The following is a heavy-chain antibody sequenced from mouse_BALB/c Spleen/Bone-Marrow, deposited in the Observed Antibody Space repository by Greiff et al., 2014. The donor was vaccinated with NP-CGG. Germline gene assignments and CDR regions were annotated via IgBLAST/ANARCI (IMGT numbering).Heavy chain of an antibody. CDR3: ARSHGYYPYWYFDV. CDR2: IDPSDSET. Sequence: QVQLKHSGAELVKPGAPVKLSCKASGYTFTSYWMNWVEQRPGRGLEWIGRIDPSDSETHYNQKFKDKATLTVDKSSSTAYIQLSSLTSEDSAVYYCARSHGYYPYWYFDVWGAGTTVTVSS. J-gene: IGHJ1*01. V-gene: IGHV1-69*02. CDR1: GYTFTSYW. D-gene: IGHD2-3*01.